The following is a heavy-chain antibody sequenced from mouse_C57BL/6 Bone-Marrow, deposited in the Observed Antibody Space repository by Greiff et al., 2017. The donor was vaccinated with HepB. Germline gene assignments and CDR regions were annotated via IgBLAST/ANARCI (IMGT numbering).Heavy chain of an antibody. D-gene: IGHD2-1*01. V-gene: IGHV3-6*01. CDR2: ISYDGSN. Sequence: EVHLVESGPGLVKPSQSLSLTCSVTGYSITSGYYWNWIRQFPGNKLEWMGYISYDGSNNYNPSLKNRISITRDTSKNQFFLKLNSVTTEDTATYYCARDGGNSYYYAMDYWGQGTSVTVSS. J-gene: IGHJ4*01. CDR3: ARDGGNSYYYAMDY. CDR1: GYSITSGYY.